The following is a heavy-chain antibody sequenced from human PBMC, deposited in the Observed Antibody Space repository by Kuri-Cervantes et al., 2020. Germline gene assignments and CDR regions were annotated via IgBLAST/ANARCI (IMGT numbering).Heavy chain of an antibody. CDR3: AKVSTAGY. V-gene: IGHV3-30*18. CDR1: GFTFSSYG. J-gene: IGHJ4*02. Sequence: GESLKISCAASGFTFSSYGMHWVRQAPGKGLEWVAVISYDGSNKYYADSVKGRFTISRDNSKNTLYLQMNSLRAEDTAVYHCAKVSTAGYWGQGTLVTVSS. CDR2: ISYDGSNK.